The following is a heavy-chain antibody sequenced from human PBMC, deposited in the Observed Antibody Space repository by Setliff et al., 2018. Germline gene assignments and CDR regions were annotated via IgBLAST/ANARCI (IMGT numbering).Heavy chain of an antibody. CDR3: ARQTRYGYGDYAIDY. J-gene: IGHJ4*02. D-gene: IGHD4-17*01. CDR2: IYYSGST. CDR1: GGSISSSSYY. Sequence: SETLSLTCTVSGGSISSSSYYWGWIRQPPGKGLEWIGSIYYSGSTYYNPSLKSRVTISVDTSKNQFSLKLSSVTAADTAVYYCARQTRYGYGDYAIDYWGQGRLVTVSS. V-gene: IGHV4-39*01.